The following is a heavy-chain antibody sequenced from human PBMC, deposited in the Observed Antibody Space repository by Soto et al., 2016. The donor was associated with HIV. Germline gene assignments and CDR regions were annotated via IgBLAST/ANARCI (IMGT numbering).Heavy chain of an antibody. CDR3: ARDLMTGNNNRPTKDY. CDR1: RFIFKNSW. V-gene: IGHV3-74*01. Sequence: EVQLVESGGVLVQPGGSLRLSCAASRFIFKNSWMHWVRQIPGKGLVWVARINNDGSSSAYADSVKGRFTISRDSAKNMLYLQMRSLSADDTAVYYCARDLMTGNNNRPTKDYWGQGTLVTVSS. J-gene: IGHJ4*02. CDR2: INNDGSSS.